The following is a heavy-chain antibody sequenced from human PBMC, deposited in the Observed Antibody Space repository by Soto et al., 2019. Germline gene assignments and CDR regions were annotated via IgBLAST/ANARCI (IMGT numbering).Heavy chain of an antibody. D-gene: IGHD4-17*01. CDR2: IIPILGIA. J-gene: IGHJ6*02. CDR3: AGMGDYEDYYYGMDV. V-gene: IGHV1-69*02. CDR1: GCTFSSYT. Sequence: ASVKVSCKASGCTFSSYTISWVRQAPGQGLEWMGRIIPILGIANYAQKFQGRVTITADKSTSTAYMELSSLRSEDTAVYYCAGMGDYEDYYYGMDVWGQGTTVTVSS.